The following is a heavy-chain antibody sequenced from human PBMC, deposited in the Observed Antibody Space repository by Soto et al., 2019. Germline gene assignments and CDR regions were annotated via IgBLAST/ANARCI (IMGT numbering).Heavy chain of an antibody. CDR2: MNSNSGNI. Sequence: QVQLVQSGAEVKKPGASVKVSCKASGYTFTSSEINWLRQAPGQGLEWMGWMNSNSGNIGYAQKFQGRVTMTRDTSISTAYMELSGLRSEDTAVYYCARGKFCFDSWGQGTLVTVSS. CDR1: GYTFTSSE. CDR3: ARGKFCFDS. J-gene: IGHJ5*01. V-gene: IGHV1-8*01.